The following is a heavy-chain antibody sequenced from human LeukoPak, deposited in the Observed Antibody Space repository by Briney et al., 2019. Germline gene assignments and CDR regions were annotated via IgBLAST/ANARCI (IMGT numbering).Heavy chain of an antibody. D-gene: IGHD2-21*01. CDR1: GGSLSSTSYY. CDR2: IYYSGST. Sequence: PSETLSLTCTVSGGSLSSTSYYWGWIRQPPGRGLEWIGSIYYSGSTNYNPSLKSRVTISVDTSKNQFSLRVSSVTAADTAVYYCARHLNNCGDDCYIFDYWGQGTLVTVSS. V-gene: IGHV4-39*01. CDR3: ARHLNNCGDDCYIFDY. J-gene: IGHJ4*02.